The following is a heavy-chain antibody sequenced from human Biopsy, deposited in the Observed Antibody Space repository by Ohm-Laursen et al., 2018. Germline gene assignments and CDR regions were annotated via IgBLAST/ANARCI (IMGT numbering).Heavy chain of an antibody. CDR1: GFIFSNYA. V-gene: IGHV3-48*03. J-gene: IGHJ6*02. CDR2: ISSGGGII. Sequence: GSLRLSCTASGFIFSNYAMNWVRQAPGKGLEWLSYISSGGGIIYYADSVKGRFTISRDNAKNSLFLQMNSLRAEDTAVYYCARPPWGHAYGYYNGMDVWGQGTTVIVSS. D-gene: IGHD3-10*01. CDR3: ARPPWGHAYGYYNGMDV.